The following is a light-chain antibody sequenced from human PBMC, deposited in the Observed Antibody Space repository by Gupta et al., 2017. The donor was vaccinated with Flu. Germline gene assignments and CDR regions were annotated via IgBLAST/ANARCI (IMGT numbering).Light chain of an antibody. V-gene: IGKV1-17*01. CDR1: QDIKSD. J-gene: IGKJ5*01. CDR3: LQHNSYPLT. CDR2: AAS. Sequence: PSSLSASVGDRVTITCRASQDIKSDLGWYQQKPGKAPKRLIYAASTLQSGVPSTFSGSGSGTEFTLTISSLQPEDFATYYCLQHNSYPLTFGQGTRLDIK.